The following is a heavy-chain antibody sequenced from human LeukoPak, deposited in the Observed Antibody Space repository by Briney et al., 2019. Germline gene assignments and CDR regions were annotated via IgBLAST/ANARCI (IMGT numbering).Heavy chain of an antibody. CDR1: GFTFSSYS. J-gene: IGHJ4*02. CDR2: ISSSSSYI. V-gene: IGHV3-21*01. D-gene: IGHD3-3*01. CDR3: ARWALAVVDFWSGYDKHFDY. Sequence: GGSLRLSCAASGFTFSSYSMNWVRQAPGKGLEWVSSISSSSSYIYYADSVKGRFTISRDNAKNSLYLQMNSLRAEDTAVYYCARWALAVVDFWSGYDKHFDYWGQGTLVTVSS.